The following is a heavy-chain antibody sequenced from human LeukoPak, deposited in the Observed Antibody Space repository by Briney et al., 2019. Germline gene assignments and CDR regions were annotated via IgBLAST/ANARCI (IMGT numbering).Heavy chain of an antibody. J-gene: IGHJ6*03. CDR2: IIPVFGSP. V-gene: IGHV1-69*13. CDR3: ARDTTLSRVVTSTTTYHYFYYIDV. D-gene: IGHD2-21*02. Sequence: SVKVSCKASGYTFTGYYMHWVRQAPGQGLEWMGGIIPVFGSPNYAQSFRDRVTITADESTSTAYMELSSLRSEDTAVYYCARDTTLSRVVTSTTTYHYFYYIDVWGKGTTVTISS. CDR1: GYTFTGYY.